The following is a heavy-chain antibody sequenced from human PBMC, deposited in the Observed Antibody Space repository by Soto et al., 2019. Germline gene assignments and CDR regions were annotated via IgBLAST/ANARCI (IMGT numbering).Heavy chain of an antibody. CDR1: GGSISISNYD. CDR3: ARHRGYYHILTCYYTELNFDY. V-gene: IGHV4-39*01. J-gene: IGHJ4*02. D-gene: IGHD3-9*01. CDR2: IYFSGST. Sequence: NPXESLSLTTRDSGGSISISNYDEGWFRQPPGNGLVRIGSIYFSGSTYYNPSLKSRVTISVDTSKNHCSLKLICVSAAEKAVYYCARHRGYYHILTCYYTELNFDYWGQGTQVT.